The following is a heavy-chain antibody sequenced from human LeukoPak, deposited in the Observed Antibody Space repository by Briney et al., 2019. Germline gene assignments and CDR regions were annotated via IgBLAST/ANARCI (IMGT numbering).Heavy chain of an antibody. V-gene: IGHV1-69*05. CDR1: GGTFSSYA. CDR2: INPLFGTA. Sequence: ASVKVSCKASGGTFSSYAISWVRQAPGQGLEWMGGINPLFGTANYAQKFQGRLTITTDESTSTAYMELSSLRSEDTAVYYCARGFHYDSSGYYYFYWGQGTLVTVSS. CDR3: ARGFHYDSSGYYYFY. J-gene: IGHJ4*02. D-gene: IGHD3-22*01.